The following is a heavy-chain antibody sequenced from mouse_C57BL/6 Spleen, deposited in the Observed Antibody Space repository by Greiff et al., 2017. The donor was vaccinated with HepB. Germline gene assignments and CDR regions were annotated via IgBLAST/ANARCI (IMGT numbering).Heavy chain of an antibody. V-gene: IGHV1-22*01. CDR3: ARKDGYYDWFAY. J-gene: IGHJ3*01. CDR2: INPNNGGT. Sequence: EVQLVESGPELVKPGASVKMSCKASGYTFTDYNMHWVKQSHGKSLEWIGYINPNNGGTSYNQKFKGKATLTVNKSSSTAYMELRSLTSEDSAVYYCARKDGYYDWFAYWGQGTLVTVSA. D-gene: IGHD2-3*01. CDR1: GYTFTDYN.